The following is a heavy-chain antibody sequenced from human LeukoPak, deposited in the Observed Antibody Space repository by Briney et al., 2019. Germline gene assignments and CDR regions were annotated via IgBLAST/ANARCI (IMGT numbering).Heavy chain of an antibody. CDR3: ATGYINDAFDI. J-gene: IGHJ3*02. CDR1: GFTLRRYA. CDR2: ISGSGGST. D-gene: IGHD6-13*01. Sequence: GGSLRLSCAASGFTLRRYAMSRVGQAPGKGLEWVSAISGSGGSTYYADSVKGRFTISRDNSKNTLYLQMNSLRAEDTAVYYCATGYINDAFDIWGQGTMVTVSS. V-gene: IGHV3-23*01.